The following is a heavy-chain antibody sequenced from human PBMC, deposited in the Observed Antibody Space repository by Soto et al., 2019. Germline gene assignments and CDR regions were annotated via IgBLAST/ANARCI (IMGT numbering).Heavy chain of an antibody. J-gene: IGHJ3*02. V-gene: IGHV3-23*01. Sequence: PGGSLRLSCAASGFTFSTYAMSWVRQAPGKGLEWVSGISVSGDNTYYADSVKGRFTISRDNSKNTLYLQMNNLRAEDTAVYYCAKIKRAVTANAFDIWGQGTMVTVSS. D-gene: IGHD4-4*01. CDR1: GFTFSTYA. CDR3: AKIKRAVTANAFDI. CDR2: ISVSGDNT.